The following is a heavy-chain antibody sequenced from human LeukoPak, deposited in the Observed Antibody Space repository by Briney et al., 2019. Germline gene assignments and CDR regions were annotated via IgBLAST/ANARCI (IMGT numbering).Heavy chain of an antibody. V-gene: IGHV4-59*01. D-gene: IGHD3-22*01. CDR3: ARGRSYYDSTGYYY. CDR2: IHDSGST. Sequence: SETLSLTCTVSGGSISSYYWSWIRQPPGKGLEWIGHIHDSGSTNYNPSLKSRVTISIDTSKNQFSLKLSSVTAADTAVYYCARGRSYYDSTGYYYWGQGTLVTVSS. J-gene: IGHJ4*02. CDR1: GGSISSYY.